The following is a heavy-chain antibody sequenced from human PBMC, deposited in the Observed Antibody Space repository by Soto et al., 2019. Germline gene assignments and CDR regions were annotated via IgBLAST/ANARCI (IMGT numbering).Heavy chain of an antibody. CDR3: ARGGHVVVVTAALDY. V-gene: IGHV1-46*01. Sequence: QVPLMQSGAEVKKPGASVKVSCKASGDTFTDYYIPWVRQAPGQGLEWMGTVNPSGGHTTYAQHFLGRVTMTRDTSTSTLYMELTSLTSDDTAVYYCARGGHVVVVTAALDYWGQGTLVTVSS. D-gene: IGHD2-21*02. CDR2: VNPSGGHT. J-gene: IGHJ4*02. CDR1: GDTFTDYY.